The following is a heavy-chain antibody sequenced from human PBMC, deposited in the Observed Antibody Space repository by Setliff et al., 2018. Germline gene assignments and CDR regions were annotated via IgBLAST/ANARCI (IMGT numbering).Heavy chain of an antibody. CDR2: ISHSGST. CDR1: GESFSGYF. CDR3: ARSLGSGSYYNSRPFYSDY. J-gene: IGHJ4*02. Sequence: KTSETLSLTCAVYGESFSGYFWSWIRQTPEKGLEWIGEISHSGSTNYNPSLKSRVTMSGDTSKNQFSLKLTSVTAADTAVYFCARSLGSGSYYNSRPFYSDYWGQGTLVTVSS. D-gene: IGHD3-10*01. V-gene: IGHV4-34*01.